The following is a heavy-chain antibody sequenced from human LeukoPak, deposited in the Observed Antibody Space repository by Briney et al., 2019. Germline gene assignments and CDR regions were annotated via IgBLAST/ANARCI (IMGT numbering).Heavy chain of an antibody. V-gene: IGHV3-21*01. CDR2: ISTSSSYI. J-gene: IGHJ4*02. D-gene: IGHD7-27*01. CDR3: AKDRNGESDY. Sequence: GGSLRLSCAASGFTFSSYNMNWVRQAPGKGLEWVSSISTSSSYIYYADSVKGRFTISRDNSKNTLYLQMDSLRAEDTAVYYCAKDRNGESDYWGQGTLVTVSS. CDR1: GFTFSSYN.